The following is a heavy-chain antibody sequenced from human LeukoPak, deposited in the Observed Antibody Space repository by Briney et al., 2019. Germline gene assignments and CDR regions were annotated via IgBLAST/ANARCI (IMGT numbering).Heavy chain of an antibody. J-gene: IGHJ4*02. V-gene: IGHV3-21*04. D-gene: IGHD3-22*01. CDR3: AKVISGNYYDSSGYYSD. Sequence: GGSLRLSCAASGFTFSSYSMNWVRQAPGKGLEWVSSISSSSSYIYYADSVKGRFTISRDNAKNSLYLQMNSLRAEDTALYYCAKVISGNYYDSSGYYSDWGQGTLVTVSS. CDR1: GFTFSSYS. CDR2: ISSSSSYI.